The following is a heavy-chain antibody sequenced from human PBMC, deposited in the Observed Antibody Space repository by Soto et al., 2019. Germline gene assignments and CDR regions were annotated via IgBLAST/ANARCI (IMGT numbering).Heavy chain of an antibody. V-gene: IGHV3-15*01. D-gene: IGHD4-17*01. Sequence: GGSLRLSCAASGFTFSNAWMSWVRQAPGKGLEWVGRIKSKTDGGTTDYAAPVKGRFTISRDDSKNTLYLQMNSLKTEDTAVYYCTTDSYGDSYYFDYWGQGTLVTVSS. CDR3: TTDSYGDSYYFDY. CDR2: IKSKTDGGTT. CDR1: GFTFSNAW. J-gene: IGHJ4*02.